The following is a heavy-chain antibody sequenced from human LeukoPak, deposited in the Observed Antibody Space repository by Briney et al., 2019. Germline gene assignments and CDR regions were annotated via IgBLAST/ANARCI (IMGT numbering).Heavy chain of an antibody. Sequence: SETLSLTCAVYGGSFSGYYWSWIRQPPGKGLEWIGEINHSGSTNYNPSLKSRVTISVDTSKNQFSLKLSSVTAADTAVYYCARDRGIAVAGTRDYWGQGTLVTVSS. CDR2: INHSGST. V-gene: IGHV4-34*01. D-gene: IGHD6-19*01. J-gene: IGHJ4*02. CDR3: ARDRGIAVAGTRDY. CDR1: GGSFSGYY.